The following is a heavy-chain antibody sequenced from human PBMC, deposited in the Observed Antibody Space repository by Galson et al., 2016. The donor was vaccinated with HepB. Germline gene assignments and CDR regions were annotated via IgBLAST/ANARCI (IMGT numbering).Heavy chain of an antibody. CDR3: ASVVGLCSGGSCRFP. D-gene: IGHD2-15*01. J-gene: IGHJ3*01. V-gene: IGHV4-34*01. CDR2: INHRGNT. CDR1: GGSFSDYL. Sequence: SETLSLTCAVYGGSFSDYLWTWIRQPPGKGLEWIAEINHRGNTNYKPYLKSRLTISVDTFKNHFSLKLSTVTAADTAVYYCASVVGLCSGGSCRFPWGQGTMVTVSS.